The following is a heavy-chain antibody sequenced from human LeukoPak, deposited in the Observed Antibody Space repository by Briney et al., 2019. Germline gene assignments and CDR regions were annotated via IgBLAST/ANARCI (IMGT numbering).Heavy chain of an antibody. D-gene: IGHD3-10*01. CDR1: EFTFSSFE. CDR3: GRQLVRGNAMDV. V-gene: IGHV3-48*03. J-gene: IGHJ6*02. Sequence: GGSLRLSCAASEFTFSSFEMHWVRQAPGKGLEWLSYISSSGGTIYYAVSVRGRFTISRDNAKKSLYLQMNSLRAGDTALYYCGRQLVRGNAMDVWGQGTTVTVSS. CDR2: ISSSGGTI.